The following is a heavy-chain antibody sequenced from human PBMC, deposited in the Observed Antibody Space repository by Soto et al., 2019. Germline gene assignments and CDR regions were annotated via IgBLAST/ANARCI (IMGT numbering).Heavy chain of an antibody. CDR2: ISVSTGNR. D-gene: IGHD5-12*01. J-gene: IGHJ4*02. CDR3: ARDERWIMDY. V-gene: IGHV1-18*01. CDR1: GYTFTNYG. Sequence: VKRVQSGAEVKKPGASVKVSCKASGYTFTNYGISWVRQAPGQGREWVGWISVSTGNRNYAQKFQDRLTMATDTSTSTAYMELKSLRSDDSAVYYCARDERWIMDYWGQGTPVTVSS.